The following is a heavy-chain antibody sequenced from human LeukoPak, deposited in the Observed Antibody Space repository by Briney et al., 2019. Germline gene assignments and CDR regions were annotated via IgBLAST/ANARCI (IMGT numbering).Heavy chain of an antibody. CDR3: AESLSRGYSYGIDY. CDR1: GFTFSSYG. CDR2: ISYDGSNK. D-gene: IGHD5-18*01. Sequence: PGRSLRLSCAASGFTFSSYGMHWVRQAPGKGLEWVAVISYDGSNKYYADSVKGRFTISRDNSKNTLYLQMNSLRAEDTAVYYCAESLSRGYSYGIDYWGQGTLVTVSS. V-gene: IGHV3-30*18. J-gene: IGHJ4*02.